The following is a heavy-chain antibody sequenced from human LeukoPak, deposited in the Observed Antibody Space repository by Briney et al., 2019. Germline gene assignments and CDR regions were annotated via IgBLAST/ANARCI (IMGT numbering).Heavy chain of an antibody. D-gene: IGHD3-3*01. J-gene: IGHJ5*02. CDR2: IYYSGST. Sequence: SETLSLTCTVSGGSISSSSYYWGWIRQPPGKGLEWIGSIYYSGSTYNNPSLKSRVTISVDTSKNQFSLKLSSVTAADTAVYYCARQFGFRDFWSGYGNWFDPWGQGTLVTVSS. V-gene: IGHV4-39*01. CDR1: GGSISSSSYY. CDR3: ARQFGFRDFWSGYGNWFDP.